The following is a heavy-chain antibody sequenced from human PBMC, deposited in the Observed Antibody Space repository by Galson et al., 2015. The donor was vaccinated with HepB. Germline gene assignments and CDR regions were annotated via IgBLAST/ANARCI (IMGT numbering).Heavy chain of an antibody. J-gene: IGHJ3*02. D-gene: IGHD6-13*01. CDR2: ISYDGSNK. V-gene: IGHV3-30*03. Sequence: SLRLSCAASGFTFSSYGMHWGRQAPGKGLEWVAVISYDGSNKYYADSVKGRFTISRDNSKNTLYLQMNSLRAEDTAVYYCARGPARGSSWTDAFDIWGQGTMVTVSS. CDR3: ARGPARGSSWTDAFDI. CDR1: GFTFSSYG.